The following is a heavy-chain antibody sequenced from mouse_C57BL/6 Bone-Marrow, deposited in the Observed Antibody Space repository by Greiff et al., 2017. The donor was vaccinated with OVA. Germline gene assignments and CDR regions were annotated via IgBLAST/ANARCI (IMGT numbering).Heavy chain of an antibody. D-gene: IGHD1-1*01. CDR1: GYTFTSYG. CDR3: ARLYYYGSDY. CDR2: IYPRSGNT. J-gene: IGHJ2*01. Sequence: VQLQESGAELARPGASVKLSCKASGYTFTSYGISWVKQRTGQGLEWIGEIYPRSGNTYYNEKFKGKATLTADKSSSTAYMELRSLTSEDSAVYFCARLYYYGSDYWGQGTTLTVSS. V-gene: IGHV1-81*01.